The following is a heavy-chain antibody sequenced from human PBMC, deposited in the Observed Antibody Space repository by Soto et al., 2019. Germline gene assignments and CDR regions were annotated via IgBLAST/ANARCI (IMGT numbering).Heavy chain of an antibody. J-gene: IGHJ4*02. V-gene: IGHV4-4*02. D-gene: IGHD2-2*01. CDR3: ARCPTSCYDLDY. CDR2: IYHSGST. Sequence: SETLSLTCAVSGGSISSSNWWSWVRQPPGKGREWIGEIYHSGSTNYNPSLKSRVTISVDKSKNQFSLKLSSVTAADTAVYYCARCPTSCYDLDYWGQGTLVTVSS. CDR1: GGSISSSNW.